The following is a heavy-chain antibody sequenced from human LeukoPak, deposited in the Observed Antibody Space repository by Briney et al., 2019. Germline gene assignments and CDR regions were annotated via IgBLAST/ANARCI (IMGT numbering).Heavy chain of an antibody. D-gene: IGHD3-3*01. CDR3: ARDRAWNYFDH. CDR1: GFTFSRHG. Sequence: PGGSLRLSCAPSGFTFSRHGMHWVRQAPGKGLEWVAIISNDGSRKYYAHFVEGRFTISRDNSKNTLYLQMDSLRAEDTAVYYCARDRAWNYFDHWGQGTLVTVSS. CDR2: ISNDGSRK. J-gene: IGHJ4*02. V-gene: IGHV3-30*03.